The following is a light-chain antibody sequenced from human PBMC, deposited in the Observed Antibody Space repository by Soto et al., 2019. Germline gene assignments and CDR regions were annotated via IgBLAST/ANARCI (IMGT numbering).Light chain of an antibody. CDR2: DAS. Sequence: IQITPWRSTLSASVGDRVTITCRASQSISSWLAWYQQKPGKAPKLLIYDASSLESGVPSRFSGSGSGTEFNLTMSSLQPDDFATSFCQQYNSYSRRYAQGTKVDIK. CDR1: QSISSW. J-gene: IGKJ1*01. V-gene: IGKV1-5*01. CDR3: QQYNSYSRR.